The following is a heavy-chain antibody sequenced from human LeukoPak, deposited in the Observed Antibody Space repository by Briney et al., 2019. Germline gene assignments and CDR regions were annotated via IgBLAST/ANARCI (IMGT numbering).Heavy chain of an antibody. D-gene: IGHD6-19*01. CDR2: IKQDGSEK. Sequence: GGSLRLSCAASGFSISSYWVSWVRQAPGKGLEWVANIKQDGSEKYYVDSLKGRFTISRDNAKNSLYLQMDSLRAEDTAVYYCARIVKYSNGWYNFDYWGQGTLVTVSS. CDR3: ARIVKYSNGWYNFDY. V-gene: IGHV3-7*03. J-gene: IGHJ4*02. CDR1: GFSISSYW.